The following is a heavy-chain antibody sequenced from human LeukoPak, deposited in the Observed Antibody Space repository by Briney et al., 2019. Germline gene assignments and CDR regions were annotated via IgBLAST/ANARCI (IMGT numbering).Heavy chain of an antibody. V-gene: IGHV4-59*11. J-gene: IGHJ6*03. D-gene: IGHD4-23*01. Sequence: SETLSLTCTVSGGSISSHYWSWIRQPPGKGLEWIGYIYYRGSTNYNPSLKSRVTISVDTSKTQSSLKLSSVTAADTAVYYCARLLGGLATVYYFYYMDVWGKGTTVTVSS. CDR1: GGSISSHY. CDR2: IYYRGST. CDR3: ARLLGGLATVYYFYYMDV.